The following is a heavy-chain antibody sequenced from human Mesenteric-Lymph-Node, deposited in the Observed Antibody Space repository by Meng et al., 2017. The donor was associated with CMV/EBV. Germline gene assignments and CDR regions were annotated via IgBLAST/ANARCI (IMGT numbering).Heavy chain of an antibody. V-gene: IGHV3-21*01. Sequence: GESLKISCAASGFTFSSYSMNWVRQAPGKGLEWVSSISSSSSYIYYADSVKGRFTISRDNSKNTLYLQMNSLRAEDTAVYYCARRNYYDSSGYYEGDAFDIWGQGTMVTVSS. CDR1: GFTFSSYS. CDR2: ISSSSSYI. CDR3: ARRNYYDSSGYYEGDAFDI. D-gene: IGHD3-22*01. J-gene: IGHJ3*02.